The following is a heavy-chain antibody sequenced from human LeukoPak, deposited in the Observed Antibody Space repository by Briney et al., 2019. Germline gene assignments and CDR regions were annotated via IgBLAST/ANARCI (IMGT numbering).Heavy chain of an antibody. V-gene: IGHV4-59*08. Sequence: KSSETLSLTCTVSGGSFSSNYWSWIRQPPGKGLEWIGYIYYSGSTNYSPSLKSRVTISVDTSKNQFSLKLSSVTAADTAVYYCARQAGGFGELLSSRFRYYYYMDVWGKGTTVTISS. CDR3: ARQAGGFGELLSSRFRYYYYMDV. CDR1: GGSFSSNY. CDR2: IYYSGST. J-gene: IGHJ6*03. D-gene: IGHD3-10*01.